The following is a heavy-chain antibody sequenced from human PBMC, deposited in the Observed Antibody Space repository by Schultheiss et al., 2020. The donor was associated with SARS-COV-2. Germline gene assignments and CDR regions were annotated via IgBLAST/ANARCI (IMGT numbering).Heavy chain of an antibody. CDR2: IIPIFGTA. CDR1: GYIFASYG. J-gene: IGHJ4*02. Sequence: SVKVSCKAAGYIFASYGISWVRQAPGQGLEWMGGIIPIFGTANYAQKFKGRVTITADESTSTAYMELSSLRSEDTAVYYCARRPRYCSSNSCHISGGFDYWGQGTLVTVSS. D-gene: IGHD2-2*02. CDR3: ARRPRYCSSNSCHISGGFDY. V-gene: IGHV1-69*13.